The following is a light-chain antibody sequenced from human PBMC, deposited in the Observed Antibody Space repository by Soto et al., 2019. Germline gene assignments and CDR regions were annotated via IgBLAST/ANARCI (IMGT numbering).Light chain of an antibody. Sequence: EIVMTQSPATLSVSPGERATLSCRASQSVSSNLAWYQQKPGQAPRLLIYGASTRATGIPARFSGSGSGTEFTLTISSLQSEDFAVYYCQQYNNWPSAWTFGQGTKVDSK. CDR3: QQYNNWPSAWT. J-gene: IGKJ1*01. V-gene: IGKV3-15*01. CDR1: QSVSSN. CDR2: GAS.